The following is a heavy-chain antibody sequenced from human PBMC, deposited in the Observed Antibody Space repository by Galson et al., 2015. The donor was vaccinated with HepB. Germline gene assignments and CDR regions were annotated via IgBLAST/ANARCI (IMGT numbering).Heavy chain of an antibody. V-gene: IGHV5-10-1*01. CDR3: AREGATVVTPGAFDI. CDR2: IDPGDSYT. Sequence: QSGAEVKKPGESLRISCKGSGYTFTNYWISWLRQMPGKGLEWMGGIDPGDSYTDYSPSFQGHVSISTDTSISTAYMELSSLRSEDTAVYYCAREGATVVTPGAFDIWGQGTMVTVSS. CDR1: GYTFTNYW. D-gene: IGHD4-23*01. J-gene: IGHJ3*02.